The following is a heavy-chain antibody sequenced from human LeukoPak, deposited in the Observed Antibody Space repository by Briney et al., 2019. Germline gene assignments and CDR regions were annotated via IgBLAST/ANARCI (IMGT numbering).Heavy chain of an antibody. V-gene: IGHV4-59*01. Sequence: PSETLSLTCTVSGGSISSYYWSWIRQPAGKGLEWIGDIYYSGSTNYNPSLKSRVTISVDTSKNQFSLKLSSATAADTAVYYCARDGTVTTVPAFDIWGQGTMVTVSS. J-gene: IGHJ3*02. CDR3: ARDGTVTTVPAFDI. CDR1: GGSISSYY. D-gene: IGHD4-11*01. CDR2: IYYSGST.